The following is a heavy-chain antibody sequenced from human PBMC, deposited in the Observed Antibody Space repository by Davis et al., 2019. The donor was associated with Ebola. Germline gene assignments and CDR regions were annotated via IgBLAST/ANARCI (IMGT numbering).Heavy chain of an antibody. J-gene: IGHJ4*02. Sequence: ASVKVSCKVSGYTLTELSIHWVRQAPGKGLEWVGRFDPEDGEAIYAQKFQDRVTMTEDTSTDTAYMKVSSLRSEDTAVYYCVIGGRAGGFDYWGQGTLVTLSS. CDR1: GYTLTELS. V-gene: IGHV1-24*01. CDR3: VIGGRAGGFDY. CDR2: FDPEDGEA.